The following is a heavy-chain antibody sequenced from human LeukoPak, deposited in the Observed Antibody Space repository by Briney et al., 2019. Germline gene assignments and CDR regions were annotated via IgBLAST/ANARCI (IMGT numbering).Heavy chain of an antibody. Sequence: KTSETLSLTCTVSGGSISSSSYYWGWIRQPPGKGLEWIGSIYYSGSTYYNPSLKSRVTISVDTSKNQFSLKLSSVTAADTAVYYCARHGRWWMANWFDPWGQGTLVTVSS. V-gene: IGHV4-39*01. CDR1: GGSISSSSYY. J-gene: IGHJ5*02. CDR3: ARHGRWWMANWFDP. CDR2: IYYSGST. D-gene: IGHD2-8*01.